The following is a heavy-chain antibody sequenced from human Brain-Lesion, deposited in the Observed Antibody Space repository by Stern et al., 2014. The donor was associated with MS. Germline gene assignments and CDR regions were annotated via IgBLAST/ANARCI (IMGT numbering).Heavy chain of an antibody. CDR2: SDHSGST. J-gene: IGHJ4*02. CDR3: ARFPASRPHVFDS. Sequence: VQLVQSGPGLVKPSGTLSLTCAVSGGSISSSNWWSWVRQSPGKGLEWIGESDHSGSTIYNPSLKSRVTVSVDKSKNPFSLNLRSVPAADTAVYFCARFPASRPHVFDSWGQGTLVTVSS. V-gene: IGHV4-4*02. D-gene: IGHD6-13*01. CDR1: GGSISSSNW.